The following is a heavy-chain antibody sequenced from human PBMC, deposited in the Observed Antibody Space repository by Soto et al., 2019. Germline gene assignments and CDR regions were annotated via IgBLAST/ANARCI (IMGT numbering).Heavy chain of an antibody. D-gene: IGHD3-22*01. J-gene: IGHJ3*02. CDR1: GYNFTSYA. CDR2: ISAYNGNT. V-gene: IGHV1-18*01. Sequence: ASVKVSCTASGYNFTSYAISWMLQAPGQGLERMGWISAYNGNTNYAQKLQGRVTMTTDTSTSKAYMELRSLRSDDTAVYYCARAQYYYDSSGYYYVLDAFDIWGQGTMVTVSS. CDR3: ARAQYYYDSSGYYYVLDAFDI.